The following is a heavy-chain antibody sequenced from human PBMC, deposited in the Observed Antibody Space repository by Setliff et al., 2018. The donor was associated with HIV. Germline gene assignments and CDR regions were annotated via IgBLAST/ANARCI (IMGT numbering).Heavy chain of an antibody. V-gene: IGHV5-51*01. CDR2: IYPGDSDS. CDR1: GYSFVDFW. Sequence: GASLKISCHLSGYSFVDFWIGWVRQMPGKGLEWVGFIYPGDSDSRYSPSFRGQVTISADKSTTTAYLDWASLKASDTSMYYCVRYIGAAAGYIDHWGQGTLVTVSS. D-gene: IGHD6-25*01. CDR3: VRYIGAAAGYIDH. J-gene: IGHJ4*02.